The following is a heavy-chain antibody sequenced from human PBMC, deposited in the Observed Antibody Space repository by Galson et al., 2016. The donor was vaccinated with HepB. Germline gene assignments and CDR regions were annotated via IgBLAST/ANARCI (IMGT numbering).Heavy chain of an antibody. CDR1: GYTFRNFG. CDR2: ISGYNGNT. D-gene: IGHD2-21*02. Sequence: SVKVSCKASGYTFRNFGISWVRQAPGQGLEWMGWISGYNGNTNYVQKLQGRVTMTTDTSTNTAYMELRRLTSDDTAMYYCARECGGDCYHFDYWGQGTLVTVSS. CDR3: ARECGGDCYHFDY. V-gene: IGHV1-18*01. J-gene: IGHJ4*02.